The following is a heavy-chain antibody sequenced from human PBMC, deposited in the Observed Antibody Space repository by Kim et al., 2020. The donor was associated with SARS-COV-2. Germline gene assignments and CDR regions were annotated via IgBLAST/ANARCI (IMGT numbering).Heavy chain of an antibody. V-gene: IGHV4-34*01. Sequence: SETLSLTCAVYGGSFSGYYWSWIRQPPGKGLEWIGEINHSGSTNYNPSLMSRVTISVDTSKNQFSLKLSSVTAADTAVYYCARGVIAAAGLDYWGQGTLVTVSS. CDR1: GGSFSGYY. CDR3: ARGVIAAAGLDY. CDR2: INHSGST. J-gene: IGHJ4*02. D-gene: IGHD6-13*01.